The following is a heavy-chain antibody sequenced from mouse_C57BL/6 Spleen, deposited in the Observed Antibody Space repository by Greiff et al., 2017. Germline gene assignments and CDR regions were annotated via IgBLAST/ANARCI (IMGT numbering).Heavy chain of an antibody. V-gene: IGHV5-17*01. J-gene: IGHJ1*03. D-gene: IGHD1-1*01. Sequence: EVKLLESGGGLVKPGGSLKLSCAASGFTFSDYGMHWVRQAPEKGLEWVAYISSGSSTIYYADTVKGRFTISRDNAKNTLFLQMTSRRSEDTAIYYCARPGYGPLYWYFDVWGTGTTVTVSS. CDR1: GFTFSDYG. CDR3: ARPGYGPLYWYFDV. CDR2: ISSGSSTI.